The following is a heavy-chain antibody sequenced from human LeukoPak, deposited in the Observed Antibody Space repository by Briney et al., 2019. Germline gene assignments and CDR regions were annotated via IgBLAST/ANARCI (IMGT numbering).Heavy chain of an antibody. CDR3: ARETGGSGRYQDW. CDR2: ISPLTGDT. J-gene: IGHJ4*02. D-gene: IGHD3-10*01. CDR1: GYTFTNNY. Sequence: ASVRVSCKASGYTFTNNYIHWVRQAPGQGLEWMGRISPLTGDTTYAQKFQGRVTMTRDTSIDTAYMELGGLTSDDTAVYSCARETGGSGRYQDWWGLGTLVTVSS. V-gene: IGHV1-2*06.